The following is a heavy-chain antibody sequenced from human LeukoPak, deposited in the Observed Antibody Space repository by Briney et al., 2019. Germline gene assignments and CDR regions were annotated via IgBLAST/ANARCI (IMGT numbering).Heavy chain of an antibody. CDR2: IYPGDSET. V-gene: IGHV5-51*01. Sequence: GESLKISCQVSGYSFTTYWIGWVRQMPGKGLEWMGIIYPGDSETRYSPSFQGQVTISADKSISTAYLQWSSLKASDTAMYYCARVSGRDRWFDPWGQGTLVTVSS. D-gene: IGHD3-10*01. J-gene: IGHJ5*02. CDR1: GYSFTTYW. CDR3: ARVSGRDRWFDP.